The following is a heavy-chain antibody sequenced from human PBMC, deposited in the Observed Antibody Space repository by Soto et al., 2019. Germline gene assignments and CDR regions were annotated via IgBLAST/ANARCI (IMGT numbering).Heavy chain of an antibody. CDR3: ATSQKGYTWNYCDH. CDR2: INHSGST. J-gene: IGHJ4*02. V-gene: IGHV4-34*01. D-gene: IGHD1-20*01. Sequence: SETLSLTCAVYGGSFSGYYWSWIRQPPGKGLEWIGEINHSGSTNYNPSLKSRVSVSVDTSKNQFSLKVSGVSAADTAEYYCATSQKGYTWNYCDHCGQGTWVTVS. CDR1: GGSFSGYY.